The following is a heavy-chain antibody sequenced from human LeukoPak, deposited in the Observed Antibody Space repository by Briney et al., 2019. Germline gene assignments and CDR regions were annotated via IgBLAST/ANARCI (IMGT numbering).Heavy chain of an antibody. J-gene: IGHJ6*03. CDR1: GGTFSSYA. V-gene: IGHV1-69*06. CDR3: ARERSNAGGDYDFYYYYYMDV. CDR2: IIPIFGTA. D-gene: IGHD3-16*01. Sequence: ASVKVSCKASGGTFSSYAISWVRQAPGQGLEWMGGIIPIFGTANYAQKFQGRVTITADKSTSTAYMELSSLRSEDTAVYYCARERSNAGGDYDFYYYYYMDVWGKGTTVTVSS.